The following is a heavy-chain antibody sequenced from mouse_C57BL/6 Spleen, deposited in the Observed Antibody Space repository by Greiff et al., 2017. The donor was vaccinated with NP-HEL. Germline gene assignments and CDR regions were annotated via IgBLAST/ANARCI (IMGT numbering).Heavy chain of an antibody. V-gene: IGHV1-4*01. CDR3: ERGTAPATGAWFAY. D-gene: IGHD3-1*01. Sequence: VQLQESGAELARPGASVTMFCKASGYTFTSYTLHWVKQRPGQGLEWIGYINPSSGYTKYNQKFKDKATLTTEKPSSTAYMQLSSLTSEDSAVYYCERGTAPATGAWFAYWDHATLVTVSA. CDR1: GYTFTSYT. J-gene: IGHJ3*01. CDR2: INPSSGYT.